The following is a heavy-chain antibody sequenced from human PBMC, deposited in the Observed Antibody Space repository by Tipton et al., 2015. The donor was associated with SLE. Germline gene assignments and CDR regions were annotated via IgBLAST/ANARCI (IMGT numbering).Heavy chain of an antibody. Sequence: TLSLTCTVSGGSVSSGSYSWSWIRQPPGKGLEYIGYVYSSGHSNYNPSLQSRVTISVDTSKNQFSLKLSSVTAADTAVYYCVRDQSFHYYYGMDVWGPGTTVTVSS. CDR1: GGSVSSGSYS. J-gene: IGHJ6*01. CDR2: VYSSGHS. V-gene: IGHV4-61*01. CDR3: VRDQSFHYYYGMDV. D-gene: IGHD3-16*02.